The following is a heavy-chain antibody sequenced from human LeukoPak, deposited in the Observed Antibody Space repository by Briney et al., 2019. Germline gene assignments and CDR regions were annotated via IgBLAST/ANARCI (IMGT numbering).Heavy chain of an antibody. J-gene: IGHJ2*01. CDR3: ARGDYGGNSGFYWYFDL. Sequence: WASVKVSCKASGYTFINYYMHWVRQAPGQGLEWMGIINPSGGSTSYAQKFQGRVTMTRDTSTSTVYMELSSLRSEDTAVYYCARGDYGGNSGFYWYFDLWGRGTLVTVSS. D-gene: IGHD4-23*01. CDR1: GYTFINYY. CDR2: INPSGGST. V-gene: IGHV1-46*01.